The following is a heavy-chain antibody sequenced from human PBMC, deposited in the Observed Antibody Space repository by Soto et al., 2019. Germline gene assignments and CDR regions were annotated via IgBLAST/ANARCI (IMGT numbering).Heavy chain of an antibody. CDR2: TYYRSKWYN. Sequence: SQTLSLTCAISGDSVSSNSAAWNWIRQSPSRGLEWLGRTYYRSKWYNDYAVSVKSRITINPDTSKNQFSLQLNSVTPEDTAVYYCARDETPADPLVYGMDVWGQGTTVTVSS. V-gene: IGHV6-1*01. CDR1: GDSVSSNSAA. J-gene: IGHJ6*02. D-gene: IGHD2-15*01. CDR3: ARDETPADPLVYGMDV.